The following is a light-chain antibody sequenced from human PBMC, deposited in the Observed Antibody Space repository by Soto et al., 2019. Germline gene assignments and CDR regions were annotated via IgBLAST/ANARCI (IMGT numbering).Light chain of an antibody. V-gene: IGLV2-14*01. CDR1: SSDIGAYNY. Sequence: QSALTQPASVSGSPGQSITISCTGSSSDIGAYNYVSWFQQYPGKAPKLIISEVSTRPSGVSNRFSGSKSGTAASLTISGLQTEDEADYFCFSFTTDWTHVFGTGTKLTVL. J-gene: IGLJ1*01. CDR2: EVS. CDR3: FSFTTDWTHV.